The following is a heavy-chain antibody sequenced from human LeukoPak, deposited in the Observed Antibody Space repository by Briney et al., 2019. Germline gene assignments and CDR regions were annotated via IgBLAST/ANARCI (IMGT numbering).Heavy chain of an antibody. J-gene: IGHJ4*02. Sequence: GGSLRLSCAASGLTFSSYSMNWVRQAPGKGLEWVSSISSSSSYIYYADSVKGRFTISRDNAKNSLYLQMNSLRAEDTAVYYCASSGVSPPYYWGQGTLVTVSS. CDR3: ASSGVSPPYY. CDR1: GLTFSSYS. V-gene: IGHV3-21*01. CDR2: ISSSSSYI.